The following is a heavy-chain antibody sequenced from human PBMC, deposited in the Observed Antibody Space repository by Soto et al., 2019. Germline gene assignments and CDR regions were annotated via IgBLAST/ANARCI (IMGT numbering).Heavy chain of an antibody. CDR2: IYHSGST. CDR1: GGSISSSNW. D-gene: IGHD6-19*01. CDR3: ARDPPGGNSVAGQLGFDP. Sequence: ETLSLTCAVSGGSISSSNWWSWVRQPPGKGLEWIGEIYHSGSTNYNPSLKSRVTISVDKSKNQFSLKLSSVTAADTAVYYCARDPPGGNSVAGQLGFDPWGQGTLVTVSS. V-gene: IGHV4-4*02. J-gene: IGHJ5*02.